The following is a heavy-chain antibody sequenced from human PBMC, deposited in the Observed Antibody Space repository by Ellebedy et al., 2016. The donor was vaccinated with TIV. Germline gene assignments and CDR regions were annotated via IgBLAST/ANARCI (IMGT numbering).Heavy chain of an antibody. CDR2: INDSGST. D-gene: IGHD3-16*01. V-gene: IGHV4-59*01. CDR1: GGSISNYY. CDR3: ARGQYYDNSDH. Sequence: SETLSLXXSVSGGSISNYYWSWIRQPPGKGLEWIGYINDSGSTNYSPSLKRRVTISVDTSKSQFSLKLTSVTAADTAVYYCARGQYYDNSDHWGQGTLVSVSS. J-gene: IGHJ4*02.